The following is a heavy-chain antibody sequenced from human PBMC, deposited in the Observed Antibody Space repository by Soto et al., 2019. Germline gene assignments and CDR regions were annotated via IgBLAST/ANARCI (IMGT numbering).Heavy chain of an antibody. CDR1: GYTFNTYG. D-gene: IGHD6-6*01. J-gene: IGHJ6*02. Sequence: VSVKVSCKASGYTFNTYGISWVRQAPGQGLEWMGWISSYNGNTNYAQKLQGRVTMTTDTSTTTAYMELRSLRSDDTAVYYCARDRPTSSIRARDYYYAMDVWGQGTTVTV. V-gene: IGHV1-18*01. CDR2: ISSYNGNT. CDR3: ARDRPTSSIRARDYYYAMDV.